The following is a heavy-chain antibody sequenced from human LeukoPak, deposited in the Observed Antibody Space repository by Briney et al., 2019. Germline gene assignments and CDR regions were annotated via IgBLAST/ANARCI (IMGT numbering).Heavy chain of an antibody. V-gene: IGHV1-2*06. D-gene: IGHD6-13*01. J-gene: IGHJ4*02. CDR1: GYTFTGYY. CDR2: INPNSGGT. Sequence: ASVKVSCKASGYTFTGYYMHWVRQAPGQGLEWMGRINPNSGGTNYAQTFQGRVTMTRDTSITTAYLEVSSLRSDDTAVYYCARGEYSSSWDHYYFDYWGQGTLVTVSS. CDR3: ARGEYSSSWDHYYFDY.